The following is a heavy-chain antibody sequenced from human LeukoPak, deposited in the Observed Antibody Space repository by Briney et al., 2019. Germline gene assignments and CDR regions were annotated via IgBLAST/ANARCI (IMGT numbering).Heavy chain of an antibody. CDR2: FDPEDGET. D-gene: IGHD2-21*01. J-gene: IGHJ6*04. Sequence: ASVKVSCKVSGYTLTELSMHWVRQAPGKGREGMGGFDPEDGETIYAQKFQGRVTMTEDTSTDTAYMELSSLRSEDTAAYYCATRVANYYYGMDVWGKGTTVTVSS. V-gene: IGHV1-24*01. CDR1: GYTLTELS. CDR3: ATRVANYYYGMDV.